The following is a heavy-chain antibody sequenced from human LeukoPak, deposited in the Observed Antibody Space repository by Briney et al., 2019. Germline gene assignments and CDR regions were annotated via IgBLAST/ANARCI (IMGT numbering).Heavy chain of an antibody. CDR1: GGSFSDYY. Sequence: PSETLFLTFAVYGGSFSDYYCSWIRQPPGKGLEWIGEINHSGSTNYNSSLKSRVTISVDTSKKQFSLKLSSVTAADTAVYYCARGPGIAAADAVSYWGQGTLVTVSS. CDR2: INHSGST. CDR3: ARGPGIAAADAVSY. V-gene: IGHV4-34*01. J-gene: IGHJ4*02. D-gene: IGHD6-25*01.